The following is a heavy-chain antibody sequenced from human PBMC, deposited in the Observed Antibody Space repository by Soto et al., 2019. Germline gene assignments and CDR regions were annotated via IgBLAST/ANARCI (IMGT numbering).Heavy chain of an antibody. Sequence: ASVTVSCTVSGYTLTDLSMHWVRQAPGKGLEWMGGFDPEDGETIYAQKFQGRVTMTEDTSTDTAYMELNSLRSEDTAVYYCATEIPRGGNRPWCFDLWGRGTLVTVSS. CDR3: ATEIPRGGNRPWCFDL. CDR2: FDPEDGET. J-gene: IGHJ2*01. CDR1: GYTLTDLS. V-gene: IGHV1-24*01. D-gene: IGHD2-15*01.